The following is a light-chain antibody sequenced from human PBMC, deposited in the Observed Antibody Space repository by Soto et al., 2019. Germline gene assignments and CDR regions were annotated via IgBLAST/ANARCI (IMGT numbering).Light chain of an antibody. V-gene: IGKV4-1*01. Sequence: DFVMTQSPDSLTVSLGERATINCKSIQSVLCSNNKNYLAWYQQKPGQSPKLLIYWASTRESGVPDRFSGSGSGTDFTLTISSLQAEEVAVYYCQQYYSTPLTFGGGTKVEI. J-gene: IGKJ4*01. CDR1: QSVLCSNNKNY. CDR2: WAS. CDR3: QQYYSTPLT.